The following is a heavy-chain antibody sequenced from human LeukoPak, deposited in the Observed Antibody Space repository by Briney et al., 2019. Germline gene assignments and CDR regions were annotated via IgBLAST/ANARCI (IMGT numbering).Heavy chain of an antibody. CDR1: GFTFSGYP. CDR2: ISYDGSNK. CDR3: ARDRIAAAGTVGYYYYGMDV. Sequence: GGSLRLSCAASGFTFSGYPIHWVRQAPGKGLEWVAIISYDGSNKYYADSVKGRFTISRDKSKNTLYLQMNSLRAEDTAVYYCARDRIAAAGTVGYYYYGMDVWGQGATVTVSS. D-gene: IGHD6-13*01. J-gene: IGHJ6*02. V-gene: IGHV3-30-3*01.